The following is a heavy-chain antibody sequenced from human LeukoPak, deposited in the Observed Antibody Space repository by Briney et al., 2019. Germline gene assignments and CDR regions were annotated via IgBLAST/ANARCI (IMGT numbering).Heavy chain of an antibody. Sequence: GASVKVSCKASGYTFTGYYMHWVRQAPGQGLEWVGWINPNSGGTNYAQKFQGRVTMTRDTSISTAYMELSRLRSDDTAVYYCARDPLEYSGYDLEVYWGQGTLVTVSS. D-gene: IGHD5-12*01. CDR3: ARDPLEYSGYDLEVY. V-gene: IGHV1-2*02. J-gene: IGHJ4*02. CDR2: INPNSGGT. CDR1: GYTFTGYY.